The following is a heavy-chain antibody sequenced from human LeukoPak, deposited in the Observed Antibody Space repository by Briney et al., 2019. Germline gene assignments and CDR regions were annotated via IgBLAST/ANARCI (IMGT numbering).Heavy chain of an antibody. Sequence: GGSLRLSCAASGFTVSSNYMSWVRQAPGRGLEWVSVIYSGGSTYYADSVKGRFTISRDNSKNTLSLQMSSLRPEDTAVYYCVTTGDPGDWGQGTLVTVSS. D-gene: IGHD7-27*01. CDR3: VTTGDPGD. CDR1: GFTVSSNY. CDR2: IYSGGST. J-gene: IGHJ4*02. V-gene: IGHV3-66*01.